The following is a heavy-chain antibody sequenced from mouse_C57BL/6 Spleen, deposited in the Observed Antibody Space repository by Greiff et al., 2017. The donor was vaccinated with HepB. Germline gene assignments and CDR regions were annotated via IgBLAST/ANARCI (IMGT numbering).Heavy chain of an antibody. CDR3: TTLRRAY. CDR1: GFNIKDDY. CDR2: IDPENGDT. D-gene: IGHD2-12*01. V-gene: IGHV14-4*01. J-gene: IGHJ3*01. Sequence: VQLKESGAELVRPGASVKLSCTASGFNIKDDYMHWVKQRPEQGLEWIGWIDPENGDTEYASKFQGKATITADTSSNPAYLQLSSLTSEDTAVYYCTTLRRAYWGQGTLVTVSA.